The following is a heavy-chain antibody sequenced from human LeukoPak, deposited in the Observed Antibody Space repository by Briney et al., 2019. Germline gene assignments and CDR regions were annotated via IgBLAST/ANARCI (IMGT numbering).Heavy chain of an antibody. D-gene: IGHD3-10*01. Sequence: PGGSLRLSCAASGFTFDDYTMHGVRQAPGKGLEWVSLISWDGGSTYYADSVKGRLTISRDNSKNSLYLQMNSLRTEDSALYYCVRDIYRGESGWGQGTLVTVSS. CDR1: GFTFDDYT. J-gene: IGHJ4*02. V-gene: IGHV3-43*01. CDR2: ISWDGGST. CDR3: VRDIYRGESG.